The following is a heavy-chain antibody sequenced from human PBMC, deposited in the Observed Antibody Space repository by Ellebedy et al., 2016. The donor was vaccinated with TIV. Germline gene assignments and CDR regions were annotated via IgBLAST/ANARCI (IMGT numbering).Heavy chain of an antibody. CDR2: INPNSGGT. V-gene: IGHV1-2*02. CDR3: ARVVREDFYGSGTRFDP. D-gene: IGHD3-10*01. CDR1: GYTFTTYY. Sequence: AASVKVSCKASGYTFTTYYMHWVRQAPGQGLEWMGWINPNSGGTNYAQKFQGRVTMTRDTSISTVYMELSSLISEDTAVYYCARVVREDFYGSGTRFDPWGQGTLVTVSS. J-gene: IGHJ5*02.